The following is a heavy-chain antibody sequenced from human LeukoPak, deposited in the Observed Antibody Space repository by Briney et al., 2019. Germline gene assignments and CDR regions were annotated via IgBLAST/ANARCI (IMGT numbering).Heavy chain of an antibody. Sequence: GGSLRLSCAASGFTFSSYSMNWVRQAPGKGLEWVSSISSSSSYIFYADSVKGRFTISRDNAKNSLYLQMNSLRAEDTAVYYCARDRKGYSYGTTGDYWGQGTLVTVSS. D-gene: IGHD5-18*01. J-gene: IGHJ4*02. CDR3: ARDRKGYSYGTTGDY. CDR2: ISSSSSYI. CDR1: GFTFSSYS. V-gene: IGHV3-21*01.